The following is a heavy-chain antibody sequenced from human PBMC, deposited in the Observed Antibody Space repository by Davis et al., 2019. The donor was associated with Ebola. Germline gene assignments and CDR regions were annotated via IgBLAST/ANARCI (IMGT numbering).Heavy chain of an antibody. J-gene: IGHJ4*02. CDR1: GFTVRTNY. D-gene: IGHD4-17*01. CDR2: LYPGGAT. CDR3: ARAREHGDYLGYFDS. Sequence: PGGSLRLSCVVSGFTVRTNYMSWVRQAPGKGLEWVAILYPGGATYYADSVQGRFSISRDNSKSTLFLQMDSLRADDTAVYYCARAREHGDYLGYFDSWGQGTLVTVSS. V-gene: IGHV3-66*01.